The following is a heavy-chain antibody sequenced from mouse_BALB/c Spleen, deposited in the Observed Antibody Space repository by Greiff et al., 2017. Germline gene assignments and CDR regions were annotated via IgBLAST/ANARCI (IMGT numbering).Heavy chain of an antibody. D-gene: IGHD1-2*01. CDR2: IWAGGST. CDR3: AREGGYYGSAY. V-gene: IGHV2-9*02. CDR1: GFSLTSYG. J-gene: IGHJ3*01. Sequence: VKLVESGPGLVAPSQSLSITCTVSGFSLTSYGVHWVRQPPGKGLEWLGVIWAGGSTNYNSALMSRLSISKDNSKSQVFLKMNSLQTDDTAMYYCAREGGYYGSAYWGQGTLVTVSA.